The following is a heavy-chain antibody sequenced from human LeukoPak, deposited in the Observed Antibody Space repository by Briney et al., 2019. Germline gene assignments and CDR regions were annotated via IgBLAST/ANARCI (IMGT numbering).Heavy chain of an antibody. J-gene: IGHJ4*02. CDR1: GYTFTSYA. CDR2: INPNSGGT. Sequence: ASVKVSCKASGYTFTSYAMNWVRQAPGQGLEWMGWINPNSGGTNYAQKFQGRVTMTRDTSISTAYMELSRLRSDDTAVYYCARQGLITPMGGWGQGTLVTVSS. D-gene: IGHD1-26*01. CDR3: ARQGLITPMGG. V-gene: IGHV1-2*02.